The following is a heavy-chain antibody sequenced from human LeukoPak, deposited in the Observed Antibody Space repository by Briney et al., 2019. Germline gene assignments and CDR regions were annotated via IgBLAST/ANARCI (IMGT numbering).Heavy chain of an antibody. CDR2: ISNHGSA. J-gene: IGHJ6*03. D-gene: IGHD2-2*02. CDR1: GASISSSY. Sequence: SETLSLTCTVSGASISSSYWSWIRKPPGKGLEWIGYISNHGSANYNPSLNSPVTISVGTSQNQFFLELSSVTAADTAVYYCARASYTEDNSAYTGGCYFMDVWGKGTTVTVSS. CDR3: ARASYTEDNSAYTGGCYFMDV. V-gene: IGHV4-59*01.